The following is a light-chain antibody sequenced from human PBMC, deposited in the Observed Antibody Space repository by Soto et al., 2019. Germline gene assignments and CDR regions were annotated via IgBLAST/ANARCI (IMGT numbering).Light chain of an antibody. CDR3: QQYNNWPRT. CDR2: DAS. CDR1: QSVSRH. V-gene: IGKV3-11*01. J-gene: IGKJ1*01. Sequence: EIVLTQSPATLSLSPGERATLSCRASQSVSRHLAWYQQKPGQAPRLLIYDASNRATGIPARFSGSGSGTDFTLTIRSLEPEDFAVYYCQQYNNWPRTFGQGTKVDIK.